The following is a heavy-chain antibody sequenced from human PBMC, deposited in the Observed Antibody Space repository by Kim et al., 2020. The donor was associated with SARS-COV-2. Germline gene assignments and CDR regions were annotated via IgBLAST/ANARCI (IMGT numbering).Heavy chain of an antibody. J-gene: IGHJ3*02. Sequence: SETLSLTCTVSGGSISSGGYYWSWIRQHPGKGLEWIGYIYYSGSTYYNPSLKSRVTISVDTSKNQFSLKLSSVTAADTAVYYCARDRSTAMASDDAFDIWGQGTMVTVSS. V-gene: IGHV4-31*03. CDR3: ARDRSTAMASDDAFDI. CDR1: GGSISSGGYY. CDR2: IYYSGST. D-gene: IGHD5-18*01.